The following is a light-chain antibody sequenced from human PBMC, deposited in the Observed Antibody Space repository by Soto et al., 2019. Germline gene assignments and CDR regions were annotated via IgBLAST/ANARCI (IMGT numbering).Light chain of an antibody. Sequence: QSALTQPASVSGSPGQSITISCTGTSSDVGAYNYVSWYQQHPGKVPKLMIYGVSNRPSGVSNRFSGSKSGNTASLTISGLRAEDEADYYCSSYTSSSTLRVFGGGPKVTVL. V-gene: IGLV2-14*01. CDR3: SSYTSSSTLRV. CDR1: SSDVGAYNY. J-gene: IGLJ3*02. CDR2: GVS.